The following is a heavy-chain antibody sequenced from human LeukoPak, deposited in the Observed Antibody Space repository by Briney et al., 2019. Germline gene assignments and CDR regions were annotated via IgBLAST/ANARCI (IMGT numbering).Heavy chain of an antibody. V-gene: IGHV3-23*01. CDR1: GFTFSSYA. Sequence: GGSLRLSCAASGFTFSSYAMSWVRQAPGKGLEWVSAISGSGGSAYYADSVKGRFTISRDNSKNTLYLQMNSLRAEDTAVYYCAKKTGYSSGWSDYWGQGTLVTASS. J-gene: IGHJ4*02. CDR3: AKKTGYSSGWSDY. CDR2: ISGSGGSA. D-gene: IGHD6-19*01.